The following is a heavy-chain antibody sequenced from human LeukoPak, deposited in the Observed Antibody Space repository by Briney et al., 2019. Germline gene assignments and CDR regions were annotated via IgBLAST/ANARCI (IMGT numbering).Heavy chain of an antibody. CDR3: ARHRAEMATITDDTFDM. V-gene: IGHV4-4*09. CDR2: IYTTGST. D-gene: IGHD5-24*01. CDR1: GSPIGTHS. Sequence: SETLSLTCTVSGSPIGTHSWSWVRQPPGKGLEWIGYIYTTGSTRYNPSLKIRVTMSRDTSQNQFSLRLTSVTAANTAVFYCARHRAEMATITDDTFDMWGRGTMVTVSS. J-gene: IGHJ3*02.